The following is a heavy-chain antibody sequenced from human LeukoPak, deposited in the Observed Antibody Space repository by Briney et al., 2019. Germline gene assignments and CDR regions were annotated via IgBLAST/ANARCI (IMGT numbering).Heavy chain of an antibody. Sequence: ASVKVSCKASGYTFTSYAMNWVRQAPGQGLEWMGWINPDSGGTNYAQKFQGRVTMTRDTSISTAYMELSRLRSDDTAVYYCARGWYCSSTSCYSDAFDIWGQGTMVTVSS. CDR3: ARGWYCSSTSCYSDAFDI. J-gene: IGHJ3*02. CDR2: INPDSGGT. CDR1: GYTFTSYA. V-gene: IGHV1-2*02. D-gene: IGHD2-2*02.